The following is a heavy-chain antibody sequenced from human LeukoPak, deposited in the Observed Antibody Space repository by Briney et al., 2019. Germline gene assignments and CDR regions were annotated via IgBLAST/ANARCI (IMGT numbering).Heavy chain of an antibody. D-gene: IGHD5-12*01. CDR3: AKGTSEWLAFDY. J-gene: IGHJ4*02. CDR2: ISGSGGGT. V-gene: IGHV3-23*01. CDR1: GFTFSSYA. Sequence: PGGSLRLSCAASGFTFSSYAMSWVRQAPGKGLEVSGISGSGGGTYYADSVKGRFTISRDNSKNTLYLQMNSLRAEDTAVYYCAKGTSEWLAFDYWGQGTLVTVSS.